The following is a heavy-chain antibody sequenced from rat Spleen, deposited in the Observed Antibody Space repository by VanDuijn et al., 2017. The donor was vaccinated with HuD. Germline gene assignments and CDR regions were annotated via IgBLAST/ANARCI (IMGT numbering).Heavy chain of an antibody. J-gene: IGHJ2*01. Sequence: EVQLVESGGGLVQPGRSLKLSCAASGFTFSNYGMAWVRQTPTKGLEWVASISTGGGNTYYRDSVKGRFTISRDTAKSTLYLQMNSLQTEDTAMYFCARGQDYYFDYWGQGVMVTVSS. CDR3: ARGQDYYFDY. CDR1: GFTFSNYG. CDR2: ISTGGGNT. V-gene: IGHV5S14*01.